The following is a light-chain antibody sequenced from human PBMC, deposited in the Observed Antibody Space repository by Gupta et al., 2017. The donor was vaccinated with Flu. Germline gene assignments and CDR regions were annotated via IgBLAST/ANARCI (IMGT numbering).Light chain of an antibody. CDR3: QQEGSSPRT. CDR2: GAS. Sequence: GTLSLSPGERATRSCRASQSVRSSNLAWYQQKPGQAPRLLIYGASSRATGIPDRFSGSGSGTDFTLTISRLEPEDFAVYYCQQEGSSPRTFGQGTKVEIK. CDR1: QSVRSSN. J-gene: IGKJ1*01. V-gene: IGKV3-20*01.